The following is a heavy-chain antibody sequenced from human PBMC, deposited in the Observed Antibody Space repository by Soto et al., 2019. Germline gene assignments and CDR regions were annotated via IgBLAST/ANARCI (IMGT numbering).Heavy chain of an antibody. CDR3: ARGSLESGRYYHYGLDV. J-gene: IGHJ6*02. CDR2: IRSKGDGT. Sequence: EAPLVESGGGLVQPGESLRLSCAASGFTFSSYAMHWVRQAPGKGLEHISGIRSKGDGTRYADSVKGRFIISRDNSKNTLYLQMGGLRAEDTAVYYCARGSLESGRYYHYGLDVWGQGTTVTVS. CDR1: GFTFSSYA. D-gene: IGHD3-10*01. V-gene: IGHV3-64*07.